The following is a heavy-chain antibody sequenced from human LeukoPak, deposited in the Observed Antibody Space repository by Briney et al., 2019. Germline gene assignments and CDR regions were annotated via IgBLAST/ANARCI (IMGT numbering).Heavy chain of an antibody. J-gene: IGHJ5*02. Sequence: ASVKVSCKASGYTFTSYGISWVRQAPGQGLEWMGRISAYNGNTNYAQKLQGRGTMTTDTSTSTAYMELTSVRSDDTDVYYCARDGIETYYDFWSGYDSSGRNWFDPWGQGTLVTVSS. V-gene: IGHV1-18*01. CDR2: ISAYNGNT. CDR1: GYTFTSYG. D-gene: IGHD3-3*01. CDR3: ARDGIETYYDFWSGYDSSGRNWFDP.